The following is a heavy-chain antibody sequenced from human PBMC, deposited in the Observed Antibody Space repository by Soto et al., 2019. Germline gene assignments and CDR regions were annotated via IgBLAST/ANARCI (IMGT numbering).Heavy chain of an antibody. Sequence: PSETLSLTCTVSGGSISSGDYYWSWIRQPPGKGLEWIGYIYYSGSTYYNPSLKSRVTISVDTSKNQFSLKLSSVTAADTAVYYCARDGYSGYGSDYGMDVWGQGTTVTVSS. CDR1: GGSISSGDYY. V-gene: IGHV4-30-4*01. J-gene: IGHJ6*02. CDR3: ARDGYSGYGSDYGMDV. D-gene: IGHD5-12*01. CDR2: IYYSGST.